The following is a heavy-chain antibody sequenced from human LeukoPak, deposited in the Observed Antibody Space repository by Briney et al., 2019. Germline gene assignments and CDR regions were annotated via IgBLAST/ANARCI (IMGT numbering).Heavy chain of an antibody. Sequence: PSETLSLTCTVSGGSISNYYWSWLRQPAGKALEWIGRIYTGRGTNHNPPLKSRVTLSVSKNHFSLKLSSVTAADTAVYHCARSSRVAGGHYYFDYWGQGTLVTVSS. J-gene: IGHJ4*02. D-gene: IGHD6-13*01. CDR1: GGSISNYY. CDR3: ARSSRVAGGHYYFDY. V-gene: IGHV4-4*07. CDR2: IYTGRGT.